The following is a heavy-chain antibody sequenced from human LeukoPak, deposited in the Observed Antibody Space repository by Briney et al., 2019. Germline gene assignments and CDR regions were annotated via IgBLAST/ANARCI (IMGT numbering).Heavy chain of an antibody. D-gene: IGHD4-17*01. V-gene: IGHV4-59*01. CDR2: IYYSGST. CDR3: ARGRAYGDYVLDY. Sequence: SETLSLTCTVSGGSISSYYWSWIRQPPGKGLEWIGYIYYSGSTNYNPSLKSRVTISVDTSKNQFSLKLSSVTAVDTAVYYCARGRAYGDYVLDYWGQGTLVTVSS. CDR1: GGSISSYY. J-gene: IGHJ4*02.